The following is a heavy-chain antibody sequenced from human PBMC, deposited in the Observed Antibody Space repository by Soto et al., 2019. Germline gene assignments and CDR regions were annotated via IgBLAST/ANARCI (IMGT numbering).Heavy chain of an antibody. V-gene: IGHV4-39*01. Sequence: SETLSLTCTVSDDSISSSNYHWGWIRQTPGKGWEWIGSVYDSGSTYYNPSLKSRVTISIDASKNQFSLTLNSVTATDTAVYYCARHRGPTGPNYWGQGTLVTV. D-gene: IGHD3-10*01. CDR1: DDSISSSNYH. J-gene: IGHJ4*02. CDR2: VYDSGST. CDR3: ARHRGPTGPNY.